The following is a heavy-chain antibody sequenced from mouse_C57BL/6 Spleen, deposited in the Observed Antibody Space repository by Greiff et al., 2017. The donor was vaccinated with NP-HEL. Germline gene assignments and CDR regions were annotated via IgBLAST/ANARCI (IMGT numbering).Heavy chain of an antibody. CDR2: IYPRDGST. CDR1: GYTFTSYD. V-gene: IGHV1-85*01. D-gene: IGHD2-3*01. CDR3: AREGDGYYDYAMDY. J-gene: IGHJ4*01. Sequence: QVQLQQSGPELVKPGASVKLSCKASGYTFTSYDINWVKQRPGQGLEWIGWIYPRDGSTKYNEKFKGKATLTVDTSSSTAYMELHSLTSEDSAVYFCAREGDGYYDYAMDYWGQGTSVTVSS.